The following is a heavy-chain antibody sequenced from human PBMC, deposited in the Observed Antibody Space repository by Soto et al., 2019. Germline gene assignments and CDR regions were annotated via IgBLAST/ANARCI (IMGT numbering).Heavy chain of an antibody. CDR2: IHAGKGNT. CDR3: ARALTFSDNYVPPNFDY. V-gene: IGHV1-3*01. D-gene: IGHD1-1*01. CDR1: GYTFINYL. Sequence: ASVKVSCKASGYTFINYLLHWVRQAPGQRLEWMGCIHAGKGNTKLSQKFEDRVTITRDTSASTAYMELSSLTSEDTAVYYCARALTFSDNYVPPNFDYWGQGTLVTVSS. J-gene: IGHJ4*02.